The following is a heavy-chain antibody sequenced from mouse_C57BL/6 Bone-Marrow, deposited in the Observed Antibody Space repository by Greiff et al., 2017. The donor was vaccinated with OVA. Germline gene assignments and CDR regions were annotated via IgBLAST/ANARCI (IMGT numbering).Heavy chain of an antibody. CDR3: GRDGGYYWYFDG. D-gene: IGHD1-1*02. CDR1: GFTFSDYY. Sequence: EVQLVESEGGLVQPGSSMKLSCTASGFTFSDYYMAWVRQVPGQGLEWVANINYDGSSTYYLDSFKSRFIISRDKAKNILYLQISSLKSEDTATYYCGRDGGYYWYFDGWGTGTTVTVSS. J-gene: IGHJ1*03. CDR2: INYDGSST. V-gene: IGHV5-16*01.